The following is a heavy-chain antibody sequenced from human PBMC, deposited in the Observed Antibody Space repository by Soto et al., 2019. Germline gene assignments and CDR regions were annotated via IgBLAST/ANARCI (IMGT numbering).Heavy chain of an antibody. CDR3: ARKDYYDSGMYYFDY. Sequence: ASVKASCKTSGYTFNKYPIHWVRQAPGQGLERMGWINPGNGDAGYSQKFQDRVTITRDTSASTAYMELSSLRSEDTAVYYCARKDYYDSGMYYFDYWGQGTLVTVSS. V-gene: IGHV1-3*01. CDR2: INPGNGDA. J-gene: IGHJ4*02. CDR1: GYTFNKYP. D-gene: IGHD3-22*01.